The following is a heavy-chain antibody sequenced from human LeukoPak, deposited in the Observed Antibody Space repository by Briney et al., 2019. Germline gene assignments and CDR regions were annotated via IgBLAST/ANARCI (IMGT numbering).Heavy chain of an antibody. CDR1: GGSISSSSYY. J-gene: IGHJ4*02. Sequence: SETLSLTCTVSGGSISSSSYYWGWIRQPPGKGLEWIGSIYYSGSTYYNPSLKSRVTISVDTSKNQFSLKLSSVTAADTAVYYCERERLGILDYWGQGTLVTVSS. CDR2: IYYSGST. D-gene: IGHD7-27*01. CDR3: ERERLGILDY. V-gene: IGHV4-39*07.